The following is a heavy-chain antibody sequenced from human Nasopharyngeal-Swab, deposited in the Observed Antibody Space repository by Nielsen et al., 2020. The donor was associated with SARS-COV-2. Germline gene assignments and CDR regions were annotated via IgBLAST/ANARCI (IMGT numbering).Heavy chain of an antibody. V-gene: IGHV1-24*01. D-gene: IGHD3-3*01. CDR2: FDPEDGET. CDR3: ARERITIFGVVIIFNAFDI. CDR1: GYTLTELF. Sequence: ASVKVSCKVSGYTLTELFMHWVRQAPGKGLEWMGGFDPEDGETIYAQKFQGRVTMTEDTSASTAYMELSSLRSEDTAVYYCARERITIFGVVIIFNAFDIWGQGTMVTVSS. J-gene: IGHJ3*02.